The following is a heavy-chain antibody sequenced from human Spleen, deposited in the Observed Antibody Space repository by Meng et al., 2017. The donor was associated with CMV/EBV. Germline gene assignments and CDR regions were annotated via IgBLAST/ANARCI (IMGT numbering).Heavy chain of an antibody. V-gene: IGHV1-18*04. CDR1: GGTFSSYV. J-gene: IGHJ4*02. Sequence: ASVKVSCKASGGTFSSYVFTWVRQAPGQGLEWMGWISVYSGDRNYAERLQGRVTMTTDTSTSTAYMELRSLKSDDTAVYYCARGRSSPPDYWGQGTLVTVSS. CDR3: ARGRSSPPDY. D-gene: IGHD6-13*01. CDR2: ISVYSGDR.